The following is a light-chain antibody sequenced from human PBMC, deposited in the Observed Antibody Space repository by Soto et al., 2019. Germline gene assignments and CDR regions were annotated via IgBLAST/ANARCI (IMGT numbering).Light chain of an antibody. V-gene: IGKV3-20*01. CDR3: QQYGSSPWP. CDR2: GAS. Sequence: ETVLTQSPGTLSLSPGERATLSGRASQSVSNTYLAWYQQKPGQAPRLLIHGASSRATGIPDRFSGSGSGTDFTLTIGRLEPEDFAVYYCQQYGSSPWPFGQGTKVEIK. J-gene: IGKJ1*01. CDR1: QSVSNTY.